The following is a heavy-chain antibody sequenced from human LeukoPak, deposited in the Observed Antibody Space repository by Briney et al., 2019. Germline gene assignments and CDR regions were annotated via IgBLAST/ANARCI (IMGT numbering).Heavy chain of an antibody. V-gene: IGHV5-51*01. J-gene: IGHJ4*02. CDR3: ARSRYTYGLSIHFDY. D-gene: IGHD5-18*01. CDR1: GYTFTNYW. CDR2: IFPGDSDT. Sequence: GESLKISCKSSGYTFTNYWIGWVRQMPGKGLEWMAIIFPGDSDTRYSPSFQGQVTISDDKSISTAYLQWSSLKASDTAMYYCARSRYTYGLSIHFDYWGQGTLVTVSS.